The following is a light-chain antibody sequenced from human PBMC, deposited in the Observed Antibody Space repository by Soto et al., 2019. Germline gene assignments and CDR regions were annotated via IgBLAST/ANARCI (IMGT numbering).Light chain of an antibody. CDR2: DGS. J-gene: IGKJ5*01. Sequence: MTQSPSTLSASVGDRVTITCRASQNLHSFLNWYQQRPGQAPRPLIYDGSKRAAGVPDRISGDGSGTDYTLTISSLEPEDFAIYYCQQYHNWPPITFGQGTRLEIK. CDR3: QQYHNWPPIT. CDR1: QNLHSF. V-gene: IGKV3D-15*01.